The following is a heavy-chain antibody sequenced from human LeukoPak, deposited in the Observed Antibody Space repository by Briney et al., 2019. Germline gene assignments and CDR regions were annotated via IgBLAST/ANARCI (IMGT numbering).Heavy chain of an antibody. CDR2: ISSSSSYI. D-gene: IGHD3-22*01. CDR3: ARDNYYDSSGYVIDY. V-gene: IGHV3-21*01. Sequence: GGSLRLSCAASGFTFSSYSMNWVRQAPGKGLEWVSSISSSSSYIYYADSVKGRFTISRDNAKNSLYLQMNSLRAEDTAVYYCARDNYYDSSGYVIDYWGQGTLVTVSS. CDR1: GFTFSSYS. J-gene: IGHJ4*02.